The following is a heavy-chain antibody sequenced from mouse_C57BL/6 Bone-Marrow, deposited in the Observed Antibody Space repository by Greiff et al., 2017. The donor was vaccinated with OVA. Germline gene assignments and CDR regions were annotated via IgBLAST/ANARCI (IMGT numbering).Heavy chain of an antibody. CDR2: ISSGGSYT. J-gene: IGHJ2*01. CDR1: GFTFSSYG. CDR3: ARRGYFDY. Sequence: EVMVVESGGDLVKPGGSLKLSCAASGFTFSSYGMSWVRQTPDKRLEWVATISSGGSYTYYPDSVKGRFTISRDNAKNTLYLQMSSLKSEDTAMYYCARRGYFDYWGQGTTLTVSS. V-gene: IGHV5-6*02.